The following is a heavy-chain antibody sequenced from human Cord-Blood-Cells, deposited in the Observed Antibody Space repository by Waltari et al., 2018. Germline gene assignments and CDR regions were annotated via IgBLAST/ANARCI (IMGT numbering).Heavy chain of an antibody. D-gene: IGHD6-6*01. CDR3: ARVRASYYFDY. V-gene: IGHV4-34*01. Sequence: QVQLQQWGAGLLKPSETLSLTCAVYGGSFSGYYWSWIRPPPGKGLEWIGEINHSGSTNYIPSLRSRVTISVDTSKNQFSLRLSSVTAADTAVYYCARVRASYYFDYWGQGTLVTVSS. CDR2: INHSGST. CDR1: GGSFSGYY. J-gene: IGHJ4*02.